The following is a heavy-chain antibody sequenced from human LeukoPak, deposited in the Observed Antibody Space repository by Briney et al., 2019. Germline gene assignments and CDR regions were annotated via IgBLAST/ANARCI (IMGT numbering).Heavy chain of an antibody. CDR3: ARVSRYYGSGTYYNYYYYYMDV. CDR1: GGSFSGYY. CDR2: INHSGGT. D-gene: IGHD3-10*01. V-gene: IGHV4-34*01. Sequence: SETLSLTCGVYGGSFSGYYWSWIRQPPEKGLEWIGEINHSGGTNYNPSLKSRVTISVDTSKNQFSLKLSSVTAADTAVYFCARVSRYYGSGTYYNYYYYYMDVWGKGTTVTISS. J-gene: IGHJ6*03.